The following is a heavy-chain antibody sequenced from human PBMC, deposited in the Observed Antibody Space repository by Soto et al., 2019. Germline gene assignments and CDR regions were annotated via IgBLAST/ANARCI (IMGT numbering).Heavy chain of an antibody. V-gene: IGHV1-69*13. CDR1: GGTFSSYA. Sequence: SVRVSCKASGGTFSSYAISWVRQAPGQGLEWMGGIIPIFGTANYAQKFQGRVTITADESTSTAYMELSSLRFGDTAVYYCATGGYSYGYVPYYFDYWG. J-gene: IGHJ4*01. CDR3: ATGGYSYGYVPYYFDY. D-gene: IGHD5-18*01. CDR2: IIPIFGTA.